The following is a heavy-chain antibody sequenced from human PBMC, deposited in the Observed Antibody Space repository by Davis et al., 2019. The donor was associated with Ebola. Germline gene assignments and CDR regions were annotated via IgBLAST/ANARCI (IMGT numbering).Heavy chain of an antibody. CDR2: ITFSGGST. J-gene: IGHJ4*02. CDR1: GFSFGSHT. V-gene: IGHV3-23*01. CDR3: ARGIIGTYGVDY. Sequence: GESLKISCAASGFSFGSHTMTWFCQAPGKGLEWVSAITFSGGSTSYTDSVKGRFTISRDNSTSTLYLQMNSLRAEDTALYYCARGIIGTYGVDYWGQGTLVTVSS. D-gene: IGHD4-17*01.